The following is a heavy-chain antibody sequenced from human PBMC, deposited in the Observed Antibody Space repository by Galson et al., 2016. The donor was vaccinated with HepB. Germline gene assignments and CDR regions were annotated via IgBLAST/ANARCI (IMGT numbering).Heavy chain of an antibody. Sequence: SLRLSCAASGFIFNSYGMHWVRQAPGKGLEWVAVISYDGSNKYYADSVKGRFTISRDNSKNTQYLQMNSLRAEDTALYYCAKDHGYFGSGSHHYWGQGTLVTVSS. D-gene: IGHD3-10*01. CDR2: ISYDGSNK. CDR1: GFIFNSYG. J-gene: IGHJ4*02. V-gene: IGHV3-30*18. CDR3: AKDHGYFGSGSHHY.